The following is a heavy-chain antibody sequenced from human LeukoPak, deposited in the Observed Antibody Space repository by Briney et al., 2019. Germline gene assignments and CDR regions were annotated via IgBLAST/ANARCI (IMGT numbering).Heavy chain of an antibody. CDR2: IKQDGSEE. D-gene: IGHD5-18*01. Sequence: GGSLRLSCAASGFTITNYWMSWVRQAAARGPEWVANIKQDGSEEYYADSVKGRFTISRDNGKNSLNLQMNSLRAEDTAVYYCARWAGVTDYWGQGTLVTVSS. V-gene: IGHV3-7*01. CDR3: ARWAGVTDY. J-gene: IGHJ4*02. CDR1: GFTITNYW.